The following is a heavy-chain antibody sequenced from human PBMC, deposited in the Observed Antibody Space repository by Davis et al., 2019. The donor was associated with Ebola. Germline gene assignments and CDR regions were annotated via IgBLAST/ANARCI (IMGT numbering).Heavy chain of an antibody. D-gene: IGHD3-10*01. CDR3: ARRRGYFDY. V-gene: IGHV4-39*07. J-gene: IGHJ4*02. Sequence: SETLSLTCTVSGGSISSSSYYWGWIRQPPGKGLEWIGSIYYSGSTYYNPSLKSRVTISVDTSKNQFSLKLSSVTAADTAVYYCARRRGYFDYWGQGTLVTVSS. CDR1: GGSISSSSYY. CDR2: IYYSGST.